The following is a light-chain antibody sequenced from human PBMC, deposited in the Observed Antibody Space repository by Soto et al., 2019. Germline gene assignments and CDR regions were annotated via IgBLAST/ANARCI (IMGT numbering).Light chain of an antibody. CDR2: HTS. V-gene: IGKV3-11*01. CDR1: QTVNSR. J-gene: IGKJ1*01. CDR3: HQRQSWPRT. Sequence: EILLTQSPATLSPSQGERATLSCRASQTVNSRLAWYQHKPGQAPRLLIYHTSNRATGIPARFSGSGSGADFTLTISSLEPEDFAVYYCHQRQSWPRTFGQGTKV.